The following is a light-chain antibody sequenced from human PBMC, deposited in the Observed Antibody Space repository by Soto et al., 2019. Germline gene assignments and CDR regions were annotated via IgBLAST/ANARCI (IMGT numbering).Light chain of an antibody. V-gene: IGKV1-12*01. Sequence: DIRMTQSPYSVSASVGDRVTITCRASQGISSRLAWYQQKPVKAPNLLIYAASSLQSGVPSRFSGSGSETDFTLTIGSLQPEDFATYYCQQSNSFPLTFGGGTKVEIK. J-gene: IGKJ4*01. CDR1: QGISSR. CDR2: AAS. CDR3: QQSNSFPLT.